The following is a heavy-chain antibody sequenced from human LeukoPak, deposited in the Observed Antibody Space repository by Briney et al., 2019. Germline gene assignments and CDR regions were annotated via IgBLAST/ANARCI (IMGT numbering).Heavy chain of an antibody. D-gene: IGHD5-12*01. J-gene: IGHJ4*02. CDR1: GFTFSSYS. V-gene: IGHV3-7*01. CDR3: AREAWIWNY. CDR2: IKQDGSEK. Sequence: GGSLRLSCAASGFTFSSYSMNWVRQAPGKGLEWVANIKQDGSEKYYVDSVKGRFTISRDNAKNSLYLQMNSLRAEDTAVYYCAREAWIWNYWGQGTLVTVSS.